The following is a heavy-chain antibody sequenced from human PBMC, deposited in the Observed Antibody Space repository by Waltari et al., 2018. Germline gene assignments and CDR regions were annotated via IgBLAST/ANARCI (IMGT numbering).Heavy chain of an antibody. Sequence: QLQLQESGPGLVKPSETLSLTCTVSGGSISSSSYYWGWIRQPPGKGLAWLGSIYYSGSTYYNPSLKSRVTISVDTSKNQFSLKLSSVTAADTAVYYCASGWQLGVDYWGQGTLVIVSS. V-gene: IGHV4-39*01. CDR3: ASGWQLGVDY. J-gene: IGHJ4*02. D-gene: IGHD6-6*01. CDR2: IYYSGST. CDR1: GGSISSSSYY.